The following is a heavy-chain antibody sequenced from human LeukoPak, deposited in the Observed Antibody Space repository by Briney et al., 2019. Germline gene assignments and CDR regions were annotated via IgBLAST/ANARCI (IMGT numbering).Heavy chain of an antibody. J-gene: IGHJ6*02. D-gene: IGHD4-17*01. CDR2: IYYSGST. CDR1: GGSISSNY. CDR3: ASANYGDTPRQNRYYYYGMDV. Sequence: SETLSLTCTVSGGSISSNYWSWIRQPPGKGLEWIGYIYYSGSTNYNPSLKSRVTISVDTSKNQFSLKLSSVTAADTAVYYCASANYGDTPRQNRYYYYGMDVWGQGTTVTVSS. V-gene: IGHV4-59*01.